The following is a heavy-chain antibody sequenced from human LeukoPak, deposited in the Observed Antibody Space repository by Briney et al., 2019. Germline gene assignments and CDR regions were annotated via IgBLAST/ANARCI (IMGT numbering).Heavy chain of an antibody. CDR2: IIPILGIP. CDR3: YTEGIVVVTARDSWYFDL. J-gene: IGHJ2*01. D-gene: IGHD2-21*02. Sequence: AVKVSFKSSGGTFSSYAISWVRQPPGQGVEWMGMIIPILGIPKNSQKFQGRVPITADKSTATAYMELSRLGTEDAAVHDCYTEGIVVVTARDSWYFDLSGRRTPVTASS. V-gene: IGHV1-69*04. CDR1: GGTFSSYA.